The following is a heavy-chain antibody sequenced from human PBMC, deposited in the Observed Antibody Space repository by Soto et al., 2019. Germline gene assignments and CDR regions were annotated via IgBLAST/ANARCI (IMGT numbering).Heavy chain of an antibody. CDR2: ISAYNGNT. CDR1: GYTFTIYG. J-gene: IGHJ6*02. D-gene: IGHD6-13*01. Sequence: GASVKVSCKASGYTFTIYGISWVRQAPGQGLEWMGWISAYNGNTNYAQKLQGRVTMTTDTSTSTAYMELRGLRSDDTAVYYCARACGMAAASSPYYYYYYGMDVWGQGTTVTVSS. V-gene: IGHV1-18*01. CDR3: ARACGMAAASSPYYYYYYGMDV.